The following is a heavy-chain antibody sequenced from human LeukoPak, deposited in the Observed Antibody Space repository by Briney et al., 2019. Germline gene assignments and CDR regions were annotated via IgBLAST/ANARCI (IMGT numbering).Heavy chain of an antibody. V-gene: IGHV4-38-2*02. Sequence: PSETLSLTCTVSGYSISSGYYWGWIRQPPGKGLEWIGSIYHSGSTYYNPSLKSRVTISVDKSKNQFSLKLSSVTAADTAVYYCARSPQILTKHFDYWGQGTLVTVSS. J-gene: IGHJ4*02. CDR3: ARSPQILTKHFDY. D-gene: IGHD2-8*02. CDR1: GYSISSGYY. CDR2: IYHSGST.